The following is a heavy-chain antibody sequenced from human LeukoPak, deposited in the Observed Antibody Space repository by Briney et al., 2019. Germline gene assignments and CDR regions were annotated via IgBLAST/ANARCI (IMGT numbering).Heavy chain of an antibody. D-gene: IGHD3-3*01. J-gene: IGHJ4*02. V-gene: IGHV4-39*01. CDR2: IYYSGST. CDR1: GGSISSSSYY. CDR3: ARHSVLRLLEWLLFFDY. Sequence: SETLSLTCTVSGGSISSSSYYWGWIRQPPGKGLEWIGSIYYSGSTYYNPSLKSRVTISVDTSKNQFSLKLSSVTAADTAVYYCARHSVLRLLEWLLFFDYWGQGTLVTVSS.